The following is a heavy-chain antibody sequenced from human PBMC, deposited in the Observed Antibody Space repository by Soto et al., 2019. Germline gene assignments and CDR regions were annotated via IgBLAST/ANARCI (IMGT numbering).Heavy chain of an antibody. V-gene: IGHV1-18*01. CDR3: ATDCSSTTCYPWKWFDP. CDR1: GYTFTSYG. Sequence: QVQLVQSGAEVKKPGASVKVSCKASGYTFTSYGISWVRQAPGQGLEWMGWISADNGNTNYAQKLQGRVTMTTDTSTSTAYMELRSLRSDDTAVYYCATDCSSTTCYPWKWFDPWGQGTLVTVYS. J-gene: IGHJ5*02. D-gene: IGHD2-2*01. CDR2: ISADNGNT.